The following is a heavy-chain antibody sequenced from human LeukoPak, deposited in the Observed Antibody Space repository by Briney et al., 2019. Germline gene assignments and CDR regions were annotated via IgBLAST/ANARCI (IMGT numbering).Heavy chain of an antibody. CDR3: TRDRGAYNLYDY. CDR2: IRSKAYGETA. V-gene: IGHV3-49*03. D-gene: IGHD1-1*01. Sequence: GGSLRLSCTASGFTFGDYAMSWIRQAPGKGLEWVGFIRSKAYGETADYAASVKGGFTISRDDSKAIAYLQMNSLKTEDTAVYHCTRDRGAYNLYDYWGQGTLVTVSS. J-gene: IGHJ4*02. CDR1: GFTFGDYA.